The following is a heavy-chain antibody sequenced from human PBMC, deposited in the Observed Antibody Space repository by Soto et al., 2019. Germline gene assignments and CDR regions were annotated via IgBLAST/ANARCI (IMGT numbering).Heavy chain of an antibody. Sequence: SETLSLTCTVSGGSLSSYYWSWIRQPPGKGLEWIGYVHYSGSTNYNPSLKSRVTISVDTSKNQFSLRPSSVTAADTAVYYCARVDYDVLTGYYFDYWGQGTLVTVSS. J-gene: IGHJ4*02. CDR1: GGSLSSYY. D-gene: IGHD3-9*01. CDR3: ARVDYDVLTGYYFDY. CDR2: VHYSGST. V-gene: IGHV4-59*01.